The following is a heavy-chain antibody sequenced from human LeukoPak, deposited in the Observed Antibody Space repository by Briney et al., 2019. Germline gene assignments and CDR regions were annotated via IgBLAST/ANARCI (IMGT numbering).Heavy chain of an antibody. V-gene: IGHV5-51*01. CDR2: IYPGDSDT. J-gene: IGHJ4*02. CDR1: GYSFTRYW. D-gene: IGHD6-13*01. Sequence: GEPLKISRKGSGYSFTRYWIGWVRPMPGKGLEWIGIIYPGDSDTRYSPSFQGQVTISADKSISTAYLQWSSLKASDTAMYYCARPPGIAAAGYYFDYWGQGTLVTVSS. CDR3: ARPPGIAAAGYYFDY.